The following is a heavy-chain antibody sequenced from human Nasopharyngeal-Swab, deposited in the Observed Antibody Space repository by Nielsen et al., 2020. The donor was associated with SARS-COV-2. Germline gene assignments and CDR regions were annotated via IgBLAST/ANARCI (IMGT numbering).Heavy chain of an antibody. CDR3: ARGGNYGLYSGYDPMATTYWYFDL. Sequence: WIRQPPGKGLEWIGYIYYSGSTNYSPSLKSRVTISVDTSKNQFSLKLSSVTAADTAVYYCARGGNYGLYSGYDPMATTYWYFDLWGRGTLVTVSS. CDR2: IYYSGST. J-gene: IGHJ2*01. D-gene: IGHD5-12*01. V-gene: IGHV4-59*01.